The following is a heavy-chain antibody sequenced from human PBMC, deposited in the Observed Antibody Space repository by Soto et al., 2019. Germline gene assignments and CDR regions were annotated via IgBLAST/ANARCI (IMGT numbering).Heavy chain of an antibody. CDR3: ARVERTTMLRRDF. CDR1: GYDFINYG. CDR2: ISAYNGNT. Sequence: QVQLVQSGAELKKPGTSVRVSCKASGYDFINYGFNSVRQAPGQGLEWMGWISAYNGNTNYARNLQGRVTMTTDTATSTAYMELGSLRYDDTAVYYCARVERTTMLRRDFWGQGTLVTVSS. J-gene: IGHJ4*02. D-gene: IGHD5-18*01. V-gene: IGHV1-18*01.